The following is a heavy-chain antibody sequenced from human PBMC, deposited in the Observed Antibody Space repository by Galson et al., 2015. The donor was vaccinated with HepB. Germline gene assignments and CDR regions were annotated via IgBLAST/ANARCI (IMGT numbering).Heavy chain of an antibody. CDR3: ARALPQYYGSGSYYNSPFDY. D-gene: IGHD3-10*01. CDR1: GYTFTSYA. Sequence: SVKVSCKASGYTFTSYAMHWVRQAPGQRLEWMGWINAGNGNTKYSQKFQGRVTITRDTSASTAYMELSSLRSEDTAVYYCARALPQYYGSGSYYNSPFDYWGQGTLVTVPS. V-gene: IGHV1-3*01. J-gene: IGHJ4*02. CDR2: INAGNGNT.